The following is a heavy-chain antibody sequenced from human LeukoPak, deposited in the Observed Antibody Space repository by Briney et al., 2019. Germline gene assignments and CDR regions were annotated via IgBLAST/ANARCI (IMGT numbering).Heavy chain of an antibody. CDR2: MNPNSGNT. CDR3: ARGRDIVVVTATELNWFDP. D-gene: IGHD2-21*02. V-gene: IGHV1-8*02. Sequence: ASVKVSCTASGYTFTGYYMHWVRQAPGQGLEWMGWMNPNSGNTGYAQKFQGRVTMTRNTSISTAYMELSSLRSEDTAVYYCARGRDIVVVTATELNWFDPWGQGTLVTVSS. CDR1: GYTFTGYY. J-gene: IGHJ5*02.